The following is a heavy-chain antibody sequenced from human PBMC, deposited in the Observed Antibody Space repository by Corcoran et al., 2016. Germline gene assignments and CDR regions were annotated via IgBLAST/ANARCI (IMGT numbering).Heavy chain of an antibody. Sequence: EVQLVESGGGLVKPGRSLRLSCTASGFTFGDYAMSWFRQAPGKGLEWVGFIRSKAYGGTTEYAASVKGRFTISRDDSKSIAYLQMNSLKTEDTAVYYCTRVGWGNAFDIWGQGTMVTVSS. V-gene: IGHV3-49*05. CDR3: TRVGWGNAFDI. CDR1: GFTFGDYA. J-gene: IGHJ3*02. D-gene: IGHD3-16*01. CDR2: IRSKAYGGTT.